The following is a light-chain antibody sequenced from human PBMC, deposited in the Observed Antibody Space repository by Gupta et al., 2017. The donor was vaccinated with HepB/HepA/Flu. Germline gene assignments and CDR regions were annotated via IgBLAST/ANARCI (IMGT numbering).Light chain of an antibody. CDR3: KQYYSTPRT. V-gene: IGKV4-1*01. Sequence: DIVMTQPPDSLAVSLGERATINCKSSQSVLYSSNNKNYLAWYQQKPGQPPKLLIYWASTRESGVPDRFSGSGSGTDFTLTISSLQAEDVAVYYCKQYYSTPRTFGQGTKVEIK. CDR1: QSVLYSSNNKNY. CDR2: WAS. J-gene: IGKJ1*01.